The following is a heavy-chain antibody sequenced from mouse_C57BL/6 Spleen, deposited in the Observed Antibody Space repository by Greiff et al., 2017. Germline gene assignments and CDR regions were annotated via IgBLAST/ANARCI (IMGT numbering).Heavy chain of an antibody. D-gene: IGHD1-1*01. Sequence: QVQLQQPGAELVRPGTSVKLSCKASGYTFTSYWMHWVKQRPGQGLEWIGMIHPNSGSTNYNEKFKSKATLTVDKSSSTAYMQLSSLTSEDSAVYYGAKDYYGSSYLAYWGQGTLVTVSA. V-gene: IGHV1-64*01. J-gene: IGHJ3*01. CDR1: GYTFTSYW. CDR3: AKDYYGSSYLAY. CDR2: IHPNSGST.